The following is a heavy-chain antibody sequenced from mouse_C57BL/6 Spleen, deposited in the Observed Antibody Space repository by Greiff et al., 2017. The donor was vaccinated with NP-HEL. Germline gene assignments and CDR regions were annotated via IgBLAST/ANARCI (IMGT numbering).Heavy chain of an antibody. D-gene: IGHD1-1*01. Sequence: DVKLVESGGGLVQPKGSLKLSCAASGFSFNTYAMNWVRPAPGKGLEWVARIRSKSNNYATYYADSVKDRFTISRDDSESMLYLQMNNMKTEDTAMYYCVRDIHYGSSYGWYFDVWGTGTTVTVSS. V-gene: IGHV10-1*01. CDR1: GFSFNTYA. CDR2: IRSKSNNYAT. J-gene: IGHJ1*03. CDR3: VRDIHYGSSYGWYFDV.